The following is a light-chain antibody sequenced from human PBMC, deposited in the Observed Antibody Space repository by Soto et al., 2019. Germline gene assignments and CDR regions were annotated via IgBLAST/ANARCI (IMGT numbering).Light chain of an antibody. J-gene: IGLJ2*01. CDR2: DVS. CDR3: SLYTSSGTLVL. V-gene: IGLV2-14*01. Sequence: QSALTQPASVSGSPGQSITISCTGTSSDVGDYDYVSWYQQHPGKAPKLMFYDVSNRPSGVSNRFSVSKSGNTASLTISGLQAEDEGDYYCSLYTSSGTLVLFGGGTKLTVL. CDR1: SSDVGDYDY.